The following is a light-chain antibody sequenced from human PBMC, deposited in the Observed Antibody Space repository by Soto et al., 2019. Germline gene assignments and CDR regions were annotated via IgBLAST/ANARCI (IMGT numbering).Light chain of an antibody. CDR1: SSNIGAGYD. Sequence: QSVLTQPPAVSLAPGQRVTISCTGSSSNIGAGYDVHWYQQLPGTGPKRLISGNSNRPSGVPDRFSGSRSGTSASLAITGLQAEDEADYYCQSHDSSLSAYVFGTGTKVTVL. J-gene: IGLJ1*01. CDR3: QSHDSSLSAYV. CDR2: GNS. V-gene: IGLV1-40*01.